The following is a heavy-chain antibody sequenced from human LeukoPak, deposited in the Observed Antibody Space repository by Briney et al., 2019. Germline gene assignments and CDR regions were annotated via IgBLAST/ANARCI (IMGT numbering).Heavy chain of an antibody. Sequence: EASVKVSCKASGYTFTGYYMHWVRQAPGQGLEWMGWINPNSGGTNYAQKFQGRVTMTRDTSISTAYMELSRLRSDDTAVYYCARGYYDSSGYYQNWFDPWGQGTLVTVSS. V-gene: IGHV1-2*02. D-gene: IGHD3-22*01. CDR2: INPNSGGT. J-gene: IGHJ5*02. CDR3: ARGYYDSSGYYQNWFDP. CDR1: GYTFTGYY.